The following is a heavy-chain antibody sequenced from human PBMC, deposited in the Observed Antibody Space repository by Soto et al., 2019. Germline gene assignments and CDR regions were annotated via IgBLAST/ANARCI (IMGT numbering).Heavy chain of an antibody. CDR2: VYYSGST. CDR1: DDSISSYY. V-gene: IGHV4-59*08. Sequence: SETLSLTCTVSDDSISSYYWSWIRQPPGKGLEWIGYVYYSGSTNYNPSLVSRATISVDTSKNQFSLRLSSVTAADTAVYYCARGSDTTFYYYYLDVWGKGTTVTVSS. CDR3: ARGSDTTFYYYYLDV. J-gene: IGHJ6*03. D-gene: IGHD3-10*01.